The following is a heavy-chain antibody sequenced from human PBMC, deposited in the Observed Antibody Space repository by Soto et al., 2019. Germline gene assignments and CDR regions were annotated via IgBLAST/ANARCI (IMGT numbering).Heavy chain of an antibody. CDR2: INPKSGGT. CDR3: ARDLVKGGGSAGFDY. CDR1: GYTFTVYY. J-gene: IGHJ4*02. Sequence: ASVKVSCKASGYTFTVYYMHWVRQAPGQGLEWMGWINPKSGGTMYPQKFQGRVTMTWDTSISTAYMALTRLRSDDTAVYYCARDLVKGGGSAGFDYWGQGTLVTVSS. V-gene: IGHV1-2*02. D-gene: IGHD1-26*01.